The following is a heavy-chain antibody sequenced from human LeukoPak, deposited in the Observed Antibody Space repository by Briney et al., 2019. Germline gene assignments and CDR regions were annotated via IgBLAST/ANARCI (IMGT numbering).Heavy chain of an antibody. CDR3: AMGATGEYLQF. CDR2: IYSGGRT. J-gene: IGHJ1*01. D-gene: IGHD1-26*01. CDR1: GFNVIGNY. V-gene: IGHV3-53*01. Sequence: GGSLRLSCAASGFNVIGNYMTWVRQAPGKGLEWVSAIYSGGRTYYADSVKGRFTISRDNSNNTLYLQMNRLRTEDTAVYYCAMGATGEYLQFWGQGTLVTVSS.